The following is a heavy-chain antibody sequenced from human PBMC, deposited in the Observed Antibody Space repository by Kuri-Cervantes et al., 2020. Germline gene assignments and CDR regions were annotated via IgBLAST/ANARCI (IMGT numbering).Heavy chain of an antibody. D-gene: IGHD7-27*01. CDR2: ISYDGSNK. CDR1: GFTFSSYA. Sequence: GESLKISCAASGFTFSSYAMHWVRQAPGKGLGWVAVISYDGSNKYFADSVKGRFTISRDNSKNTLYLQMNSLRAEDTAVYYCASSLSSRELGEFDYWGQGTLVTVSS. J-gene: IGHJ4*02. CDR3: ASSLSSRELGEFDY. V-gene: IGHV3-30*07.